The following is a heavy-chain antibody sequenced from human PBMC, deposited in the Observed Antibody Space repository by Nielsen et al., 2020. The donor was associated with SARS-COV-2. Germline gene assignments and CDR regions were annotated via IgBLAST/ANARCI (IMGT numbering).Heavy chain of an antibody. D-gene: IGHD3-3*01. J-gene: IGHJ4*02. CDR2: ISGQGAST. CDR3: AIDIRFLEWSGNIYGDF. V-gene: IGHV3-23*01. Sequence: GESLKISCAVSEFSFEKSAMSWVRQAPGKGLEWVSTISGQGASTYYADSVKGRFTISRDNFKNTLDLQLNSLRAEDTAVYYCAIDIRFLEWSGNIYGDFWGQGTLVTVSS. CDR1: EFSFEKSA.